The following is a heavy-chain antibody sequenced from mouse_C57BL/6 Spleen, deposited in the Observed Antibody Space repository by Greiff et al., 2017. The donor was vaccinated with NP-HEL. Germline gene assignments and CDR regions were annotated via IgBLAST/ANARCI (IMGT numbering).Heavy chain of an antibody. Sequence: VQLQQPGAELVRPGSSVKLSCKASGYTFTSYWMHWVKQRPIQGLEWIGNIDPSDSETHYNQKFKDKATLTVDKSSSTAYMQLSSLTSEDSAVYYCARYDYDEGEGMDYWGQGTSVTVSS. CDR2: IDPSDSET. CDR3: ARYDYDEGEGMDY. J-gene: IGHJ4*01. D-gene: IGHD2-4*01. V-gene: IGHV1-52*01. CDR1: GYTFTSYW.